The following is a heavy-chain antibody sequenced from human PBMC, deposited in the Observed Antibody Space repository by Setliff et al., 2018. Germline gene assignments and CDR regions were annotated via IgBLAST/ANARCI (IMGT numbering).Heavy chain of an antibody. D-gene: IGHD1-26*01. CDR2: IYPGDSHT. V-gene: IGHV5-51*01. CDR3: ARSLVGATYSVYFDY. Sequence: GESLKISCQGSGYSFSNFWIGWVRQMPGKGLEWMGIIYPGDSHTRYSPSFQGQVTMSADKSINTAYLQWSNLKASDTAIYYWARSLVGATYSVYFDYWGQGALVTVSS. J-gene: IGHJ4*02. CDR1: GYSFSNFW.